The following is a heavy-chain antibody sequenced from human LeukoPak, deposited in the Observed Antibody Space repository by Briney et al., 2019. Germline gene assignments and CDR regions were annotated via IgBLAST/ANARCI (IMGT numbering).Heavy chain of an antibody. V-gene: IGHV5-51*01. CDR2: INAADSDT. J-gene: IGHJ4*02. D-gene: IGHD2-8*02. CDR3: ARVPCTGGSCSRTFDY. Sequence: GESLKISCKGSGYSFSTYWIGWVRQMPGKGLEWMGLINAADSDTRYSPSFQGQVLISVDKSISTAYLQWGNLKATDTAFYYCARVPCTGGSCSRTFDYWGQGTLATVYS. CDR1: GYSFSTYW.